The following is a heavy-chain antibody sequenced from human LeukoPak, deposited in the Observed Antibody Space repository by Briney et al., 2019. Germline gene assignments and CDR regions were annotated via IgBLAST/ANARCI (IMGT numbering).Heavy chain of an antibody. CDR2: IYHSGST. CDR3: ARERPYGSGIDY. J-gene: IGHJ4*02. CDR1: GGSISSGGYS. D-gene: IGHD3-10*01. Sequence: PSQTLSLTCAVSGGSISSGGYSWRWIRQPPGKGLEWIGYIYHSGSTYYNPSLKSRVTISVDRSKNQFPLKLSSVTAADTAVYYCARERPYGSGIDYWGQGTLVTVSS. V-gene: IGHV4-30-2*01.